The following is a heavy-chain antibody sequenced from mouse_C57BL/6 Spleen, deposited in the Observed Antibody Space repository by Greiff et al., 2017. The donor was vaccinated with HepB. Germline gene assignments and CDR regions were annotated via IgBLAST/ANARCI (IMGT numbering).Heavy chain of an antibody. J-gene: IGHJ3*01. CDR1: GYSFTGYY. V-gene: IGHV1-42*01. CDR2: INPSTGGT. Sequence: VQLKQSGPELVKPGASVKISCKASGYSFTGYYMNWVKQSPEKSLEWIGEINPSTGGTTYNQKFKAKATLTVDKSSSTAYMQLKRLTSEDSAVYYCARRAYWGQGTLVTVSA. CDR3: ARRAY.